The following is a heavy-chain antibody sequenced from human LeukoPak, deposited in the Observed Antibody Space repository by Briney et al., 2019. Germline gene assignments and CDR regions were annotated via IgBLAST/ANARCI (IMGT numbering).Heavy chain of an antibody. J-gene: IGHJ3*02. CDR2: ISYDGSNK. CDR3: AKALTSGWYLDAFNI. CDR1: GFTFSSYA. D-gene: IGHD6-19*01. V-gene: IGHV3-30*04. Sequence: GGSLRLSCAASGFTFSSYAMHWVRQAPGKGLEWVAVISYDGSNKYYADSVKGRFTISRDNSKNTLFLEMNSLRAEDTAVYYCAKALTSGWYLDAFNIWGQGTMVTVSS.